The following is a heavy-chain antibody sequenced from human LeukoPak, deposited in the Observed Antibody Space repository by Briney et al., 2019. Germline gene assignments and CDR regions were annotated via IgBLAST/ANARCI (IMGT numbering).Heavy chain of an antibody. J-gene: IGHJ5*02. D-gene: IGHD3-9*01. CDR2: ISGSGGIT. Sequence: GGSLRLSCAASGFTFSSYAMSWVRQAPGKGLEWVSAISGSGGITYYASSVKGRFTISRDNSKNTLYLQMNSLRAEATAVYYCAKTYYDILTGYYNAYDNWFDHWGQGTLVTVSS. CDR1: GFTFSSYA. V-gene: IGHV3-23*01. CDR3: AKTYYDILTGYYNAYDNWFDH.